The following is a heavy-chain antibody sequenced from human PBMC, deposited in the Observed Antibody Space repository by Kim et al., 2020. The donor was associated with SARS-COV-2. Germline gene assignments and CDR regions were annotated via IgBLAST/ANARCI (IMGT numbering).Heavy chain of an antibody. J-gene: IGHJ3*02. CDR2: ISWTGGSI. CDR1: GFTFGDYA. D-gene: IGHD3-22*01. CDR3: AKDMANTQYYYDSSGYLLDAFDI. Sequence: GGSLRLSCAASGFTFGDYAMNWVRQAPGKGLEWVSVISWTGGSIDYADSVKGRFTISRDNAKNSLYLQMNSLRAEDTALYYCAKDMANTQYYYDSSGYLLDAFDIWGQGTMVTVSS. V-gene: IGHV3-9*01.